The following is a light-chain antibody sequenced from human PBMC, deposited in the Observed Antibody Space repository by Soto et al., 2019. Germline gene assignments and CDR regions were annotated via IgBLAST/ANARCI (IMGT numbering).Light chain of an antibody. CDR3: SSYTSSSSYV. J-gene: IGLJ1*01. CDR2: DVT. CDR1: SSDVGGYKY. Sequence: QSALTQPASVSGSPGQSITISCTGTSSDVGGYKYVSWYQQHPDKAPKLIIYDVTNWPSGISNRFSGSKSGNTASLTISGLQAEDEADYYCSSYTSSSSYVFGTGTKVTVL. V-gene: IGLV2-14*01.